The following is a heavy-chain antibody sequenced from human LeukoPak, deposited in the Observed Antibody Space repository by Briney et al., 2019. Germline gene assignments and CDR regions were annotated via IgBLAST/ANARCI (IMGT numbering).Heavy chain of an antibody. J-gene: IGHJ6*03. CDR1: GFTFSSFD. Sequence: PGGSLRLSCAASGFTFSSFDMSWVRQAPGSGLEWVSSIRHSDSNTYYAVSVMGRFTISRDNSKNTLYLQMNSLSAEDTAVYYCAKRGNPTVGHHYLDVWGKGTTVSVSS. D-gene: IGHD1-1*01. CDR3: AKRGNPTVGHHYLDV. V-gene: IGHV3-23*05. CDR2: IRHSDSNT.